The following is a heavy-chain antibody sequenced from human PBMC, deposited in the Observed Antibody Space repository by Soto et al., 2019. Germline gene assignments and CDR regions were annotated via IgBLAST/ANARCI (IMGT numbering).Heavy chain of an antibody. CDR2: INAGNGKT. J-gene: IGHJ4*02. Sequence: ASVKVSCKASGGTFSSYAISWVRQAPGQGLEWMGWINAGNGKTKYSPRIQDRVKITRDTSASTVYMELSSLKSEDTAIYYCASDKAPNKYDSPWFYDYWGQGSLVTVSS. D-gene: IGHD3-10*01. CDR3: ASDKAPNKYDSPWFYDY. V-gene: IGHV1-3*01. CDR1: GGTFSSYA.